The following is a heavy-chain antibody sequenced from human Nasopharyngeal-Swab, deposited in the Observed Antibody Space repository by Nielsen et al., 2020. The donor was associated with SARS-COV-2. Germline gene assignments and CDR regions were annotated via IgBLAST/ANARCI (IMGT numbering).Heavy chain of an antibody. J-gene: IGHJ4*02. CDR1: GYSLRTYG. CDR3: AKDLRGPYFF. D-gene: IGHD2/OR15-2a*01. V-gene: IGHV3-23*01. Sequence: GGSLRLSCVASGYSLRTYGMSWVRQAPGKGLEWVAAIVGSGDLSGSGGNTYYADSVKGRFTISRDNSKKTLSLQMNSLRAEDTAVYYCAKDLRGPYFFWGQGTLVTVSS. CDR2: IVGSGDLSGSGGNT.